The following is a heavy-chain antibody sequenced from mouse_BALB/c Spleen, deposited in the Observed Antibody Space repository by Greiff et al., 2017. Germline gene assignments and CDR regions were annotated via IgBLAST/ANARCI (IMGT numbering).Heavy chain of an antibody. CDR3: ARSGYDGPHYAMDY. J-gene: IGHJ4*01. V-gene: IGHV1-54*01. Sequence: QVQLQQSGAELVRPGTSVKVSCKASGYAFTNYLIEWVKQRPGQGLEWIGVINPGSGGTNYNGKLKGKATLTADKSSSTAYMQLSSLTSEDSAVYFCARSGYDGPHYAMDYWGQGTSVTVSS. CDR1: GYAFTNYL. CDR2: INPGSGGT. D-gene: IGHD2-2*01.